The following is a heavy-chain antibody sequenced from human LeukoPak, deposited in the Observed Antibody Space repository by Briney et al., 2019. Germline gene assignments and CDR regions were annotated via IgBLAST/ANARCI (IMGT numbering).Heavy chain of an antibody. V-gene: IGHV1-18*01. J-gene: IGHJ5*02. CDR3: ARDRIRDVAAAGTFGVGWFDP. CDR2: ISGYNGNT. Sequence: ASVKVSCKASGYTFTTYNINWVRQAPGQGLEWMGWISGYNGNTNYAQKLQGRVTMTTDTSTSTAYMELRSLKSDDTAVYYCARDRIRDVAAAGTFGVGWFDPWGQGTLVTVSS. CDR1: GYTFTTYN. D-gene: IGHD6-13*01.